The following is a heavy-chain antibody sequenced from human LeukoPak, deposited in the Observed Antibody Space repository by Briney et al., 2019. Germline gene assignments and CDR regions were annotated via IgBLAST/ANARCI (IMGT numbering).Heavy chain of an antibody. CDR1: GGSISSGDYY. CDR3: ARDRPGSYWYFDL. V-gene: IGHV4-30-4*02. CDR2: IYYSGST. D-gene: IGHD3-10*01. Sequence: SETLSLTCTVSGGSISSGDYYWSWIRQPPGKGLEWIGYIYYSGSTYYNPSLKSRVTISIDTSKNYFSLKLNSVIAADTAVYYCARDRPGSYWYFDLWGRGTLVTVSS. J-gene: IGHJ2*01.